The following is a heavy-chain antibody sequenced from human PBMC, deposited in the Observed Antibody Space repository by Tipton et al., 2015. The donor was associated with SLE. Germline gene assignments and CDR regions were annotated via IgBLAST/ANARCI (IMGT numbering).Heavy chain of an antibody. J-gene: IGHJ6*02. CDR3: AKDTAIDFYYYYYGMDV. Sequence: SLRLSCAASGFTFSSYWMHWVRQAPGKGLVWVSRIYSDGSSTNYADSVKGRFIISRDNSKNTLYLQMNSLRAEDTAVYYCAKDTAIDFYYYYYGMDVWGQGTTVTVSS. CDR2: IYSDGSST. V-gene: IGHV3-74*01. D-gene: IGHD5-18*01. CDR1: GFTFSSYW.